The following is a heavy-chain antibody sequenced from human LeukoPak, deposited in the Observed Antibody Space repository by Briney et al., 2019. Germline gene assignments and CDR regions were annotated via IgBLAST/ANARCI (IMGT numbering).Heavy chain of an antibody. Sequence: GGSLRLSCAASGFTFSSYWMSWVRQAPGKGLEWVANIKQDGSEKYYVDSVKGRFTISRDNAKNSLYLQMNSLRAEETAVYYCARDDHFLDYYYYGMDVWGQGTTVTVSS. V-gene: IGHV3-7*01. CDR3: ARDDHFLDYYYYGMDV. D-gene: IGHD2/OR15-2a*01. J-gene: IGHJ6*02. CDR2: IKQDGSEK. CDR1: GFTFSSYW.